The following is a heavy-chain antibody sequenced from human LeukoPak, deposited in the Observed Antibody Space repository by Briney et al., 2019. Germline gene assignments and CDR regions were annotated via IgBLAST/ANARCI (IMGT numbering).Heavy chain of an antibody. D-gene: IGHD3-10*01. CDR1: GASISSYY. V-gene: IGHV4-4*07. CDR3: ARDLSGSLYFDY. CDR2: LYISGST. J-gene: IGHJ4*02. Sequence: PSETLSLTCTVSGASISSYYYNWIRQTAGGGLEWIGRLYISGSTDYNPSLKSRVTISVDTSNNQFSLKLNSVTAADTAVYLCARDLSGSLYFDYWGQGVLVTVSS.